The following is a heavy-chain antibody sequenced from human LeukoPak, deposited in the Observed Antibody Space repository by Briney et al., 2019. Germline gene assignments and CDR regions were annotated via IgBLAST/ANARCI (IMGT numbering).Heavy chain of an antibody. D-gene: IGHD3-22*01. CDR1: GFIFNTYN. V-gene: IGHV3-11*04. CDR3: ARDYYDSSGYYFSGIGY. J-gene: IGHJ4*02. Sequence: GGSLRLSCTASGFIFNTYNMSWIRQAPGKGLEWVSYISSSGSTIYYADSVKGRFTISRDNAKNSLYLQMNSLRAEDTAVYYCARDYYDSSGYYFSGIGYWGQGTLVTVSS. CDR2: ISSSGSTI.